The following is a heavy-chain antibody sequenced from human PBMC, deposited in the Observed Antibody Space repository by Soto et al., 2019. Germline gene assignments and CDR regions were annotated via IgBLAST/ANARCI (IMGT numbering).Heavy chain of an antibody. Sequence: QVQLVESGGGLVKPGGSLRLSCAASGFTFSDYYMSWIRQAPGKGLEWVSYISSSSSYTNYADSVKGRFTISRDNAKNSLYLQMNSLRAEDTAVYYCARDSWGEVAGNWYFDLWGRGTLVTVSS. CDR3: ARDSWGEVAGNWYFDL. D-gene: IGHD6-19*01. CDR1: GFTFSDYY. V-gene: IGHV3-11*06. J-gene: IGHJ2*01. CDR2: ISSSSSYT.